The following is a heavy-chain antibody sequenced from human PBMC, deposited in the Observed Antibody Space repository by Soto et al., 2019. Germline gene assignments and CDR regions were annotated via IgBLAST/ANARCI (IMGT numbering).Heavy chain of an antibody. CDR3: AKAAADCISTMCYVDY. CDR2: ISYDGSNK. Sequence: QVQLVDSGGGVVQPGRSLRLSCAVSEFTFSNYGMHWVRQAPGKGLEWVAIISYDGSNKYYADSVKGRFTISRDNSKNTLYLQMNSLRGEDTAVYYCAKAAADCISTMCYVDYWGQGTLVTVSS. CDR1: EFTFSNYG. J-gene: IGHJ4*02. V-gene: IGHV3-30*18. D-gene: IGHD2-2*01.